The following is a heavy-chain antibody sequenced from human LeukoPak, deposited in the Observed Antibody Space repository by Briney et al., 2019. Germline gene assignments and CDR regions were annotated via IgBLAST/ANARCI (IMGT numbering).Heavy chain of an antibody. CDR2: IYPSGRT. D-gene: IGHD3-3*01. Sequence: SQTLSLTCTVSGGSISSGSHYWSWIRQPAGKGLDWVGHIYPSGRTNYNPSLTSRVTIAIDTSKNQFSLKLSSVTAADTAVYYCARENSYYDFWSGELDYYYMDVWGKGTTVTVSS. CDR3: ARENSYYDFWSGELDYYYMDV. V-gene: IGHV4-61*09. CDR1: GGSISSGSHY. J-gene: IGHJ6*03.